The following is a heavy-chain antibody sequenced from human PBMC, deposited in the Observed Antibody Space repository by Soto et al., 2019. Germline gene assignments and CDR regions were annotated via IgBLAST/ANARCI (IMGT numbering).Heavy chain of an antibody. CDR1: GFTVSSNY. D-gene: IGHD2-15*01. CDR3: ARVIGDCSGGSCYCDYFDY. CDR2: IYSGGST. V-gene: IGHV3-53*04. Sequence: EVQLVESGGGLVQPGGSLRLSCAASGFTVSSNYMSWVRQAPGKGLEWVSVIYSGGSTYYADSVKGRFTISRHNSKNTLYLQMNSLIDEDTAVYYCARVIGDCSGGSCYCDYFDYWGQVTLVTVSA. J-gene: IGHJ4*02.